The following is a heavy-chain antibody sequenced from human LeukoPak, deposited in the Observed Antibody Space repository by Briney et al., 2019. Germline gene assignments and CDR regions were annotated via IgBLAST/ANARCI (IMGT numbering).Heavy chain of an antibody. CDR1: GFTFSSYA. V-gene: IGHV3-74*01. CDR3: ASASSHRIAAGGDY. CDR2: INSDGSSR. D-gene: IGHD6-13*01. Sequence: PGGSLRLSCAASGFTFSSYAMSWVRQAPGKGLEWVSAINSDGSSRNYADSVKGRFTISRDNAKNTLYLQMNSLRAEDTAVYYCASASSHRIAAGGDYWGQGTLVTVSS. J-gene: IGHJ4*02.